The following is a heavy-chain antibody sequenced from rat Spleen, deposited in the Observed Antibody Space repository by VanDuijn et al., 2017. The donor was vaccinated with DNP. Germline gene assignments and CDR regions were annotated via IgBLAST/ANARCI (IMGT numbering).Heavy chain of an antibody. CDR3: ARGNDGYYPDWYFDF. J-gene: IGHJ1*01. Sequence: EVHLQESGPGLVKPSQSLSLTCSVTGYSITSDYWGWIRKFPGNNLEWMGYINSAGSTNYNPSLKSRISITRDTSKNQFFLQLNSVTTEDTATYYCARGNDGYYPDWYFDFWGPGTMVTVSS. CDR1: GYSITSDY. D-gene: IGHD1-12*03. CDR2: INSAGST. V-gene: IGHV3-3*01.